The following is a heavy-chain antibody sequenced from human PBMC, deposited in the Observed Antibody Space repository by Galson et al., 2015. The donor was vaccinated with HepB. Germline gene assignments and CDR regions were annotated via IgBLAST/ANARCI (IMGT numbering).Heavy chain of an antibody. D-gene: IGHD6-19*01. CDR3: AKLSLGSSSSLDY. V-gene: IGHV3-23*01. CDR1: GFTFSSYA. Sequence: LRLSCAACGFTFSSYAMSWVRQAPGKGLEWVSAISGSGGSTYYADSVKGRFTISRDNSKNTLYLEVNSLRAEDTAVYYCAKLSLGSSSSLDYWGQGTLVTVSS. CDR2: ISGSGGST. J-gene: IGHJ4*02.